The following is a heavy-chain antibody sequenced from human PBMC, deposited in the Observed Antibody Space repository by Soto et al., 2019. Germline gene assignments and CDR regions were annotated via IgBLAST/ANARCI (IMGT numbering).Heavy chain of an antibody. CDR1: GGSFSDYY. CDR2: INHSGIT. Sequence: QVQIQQWGAGLLKPAETLSLTCAVYGGSFSDYYWSWIRQPPGKGLEWIGEINHSGITNYSPSLKSRVTMSVDTSKNQFSLKLTSVTAADTALYYCARFPFDSNDWTNPRYFDIWGQGTLVIVSS. D-gene: IGHD3-22*01. J-gene: IGHJ4*02. CDR3: ARFPFDSNDWTNPRYFDI. V-gene: IGHV4-34*01.